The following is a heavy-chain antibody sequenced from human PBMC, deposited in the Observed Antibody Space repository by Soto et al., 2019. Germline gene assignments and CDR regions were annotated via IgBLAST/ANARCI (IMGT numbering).Heavy chain of an antibody. CDR2: IYYSGST. CDR1: GGSISSYY. CDR3: ARDLTYSYGENYYYYYGMDV. D-gene: IGHD5-18*01. V-gene: IGHV4-59*01. J-gene: IGHJ6*02. Sequence: SETLSLTCTVSGGSISSYYWSWIRQPPGKGLEWIGYIYYSGSTNCNPSLKSRVTISVDTSKNQFSLKLSSVTAADTAVYYCARDLTYSYGENYYYYYGMDVWGQGTTVTVSS.